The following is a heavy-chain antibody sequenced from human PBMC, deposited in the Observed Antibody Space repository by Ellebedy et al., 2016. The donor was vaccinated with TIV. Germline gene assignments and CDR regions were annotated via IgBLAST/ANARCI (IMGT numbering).Heavy chain of an antibody. V-gene: IGHV3-30*02. CDR3: AKAAGHYDMDV. CDR2: IAHDGGDK. J-gene: IGHJ6*02. Sequence: PGGSLRPSCAASGFIFSSQGIHRVRQAPGKGLEWVAYIAHDGGDKHYAYSVTGRFTISRDNSKNTLSLQMNSLGAEDTAVYYCAKAAGHYDMDVWGQGTTVIVSS. CDR1: GFIFSSQG.